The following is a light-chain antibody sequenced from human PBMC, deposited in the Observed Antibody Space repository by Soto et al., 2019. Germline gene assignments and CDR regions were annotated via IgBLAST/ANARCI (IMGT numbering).Light chain of an antibody. CDR1: SSDVGGYNY. CDR2: DVS. J-gene: IGLJ2*01. CDR3: SSYTSSSTLGHLV. V-gene: IGLV2-14*01. Sequence: QSALTQPASVSGSPGQSITISCTGTSSDVGGYNYVSWYQQHPGKAPKLMIYDVSNRPSGVSNRFSGSKSGNTASLTISGLQAEDEADYYCSSYTSSSTLGHLVFGGWTKVTVL.